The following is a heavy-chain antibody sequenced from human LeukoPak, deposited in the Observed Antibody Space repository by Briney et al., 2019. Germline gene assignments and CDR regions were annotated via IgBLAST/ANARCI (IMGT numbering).Heavy chain of an antibody. D-gene: IGHD1-26*01. CDR3: AIRGSPNAFDM. Sequence: PGGCLRLSCAASGFTFSTYPMSWVRQAPGKGLEWVSAIGSGGTTYYSDSVKGRFTISRDNSKNTLYLHMNGLSAEDTAVYYCAIRGSPNAFDMWGQRTMVTVSS. V-gene: IGHV3-23*01. CDR2: IGSGGTT. J-gene: IGHJ3*02. CDR1: GFTFSTYP.